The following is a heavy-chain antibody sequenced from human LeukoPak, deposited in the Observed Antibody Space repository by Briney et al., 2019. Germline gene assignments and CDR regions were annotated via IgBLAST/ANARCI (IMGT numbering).Heavy chain of an antibody. J-gene: IGHJ3*02. Sequence: AGGSLRLSCAASGFTFSSYWMHWVRQAPGKGLEWVSGISWNSGSIGYADSVKGRFTISRDNAKNSLYLQMNSLRAEDMALYYCAKANDIQSLGGDAFDIWGQGTMVTVSS. V-gene: IGHV3-9*03. CDR3: AKANDIQSLGGDAFDI. D-gene: IGHD3-9*01. CDR1: GFTFSSYW. CDR2: ISWNSGSI.